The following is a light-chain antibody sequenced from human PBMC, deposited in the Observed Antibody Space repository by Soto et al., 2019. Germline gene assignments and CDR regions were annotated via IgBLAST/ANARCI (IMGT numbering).Light chain of an antibody. V-gene: IGLV1-47*01. Sequence: QSALTQPPSASGTPGQSLTISCAGSRSNIGSHYVYWYQHLPGTAPKLLIFRDGQRPSGVPDRFFGSKSGTSASLAISGLRSEDEAHYYCAVWDASLTGWVLGGGTKLTVL. CDR1: RSNIGSHY. J-gene: IGLJ3*02. CDR2: RDG. CDR3: AVWDASLTGWV.